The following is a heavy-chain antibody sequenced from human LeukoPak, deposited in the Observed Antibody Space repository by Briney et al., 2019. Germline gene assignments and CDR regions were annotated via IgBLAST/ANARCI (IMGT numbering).Heavy chain of an antibody. V-gene: IGHV3-30*02. CDR2: IRYDGSNK. D-gene: IGHD6-13*01. CDR3: AKGIAGPPEVDNMFDY. J-gene: IGHJ4*02. CDR1: GFTFSSYG. Sequence: PGGSLRLSGAASGFTFSSYGMHWVRQAPGKGLEWVAFIRYDGSNKYYADSVKGRFTISRDNSKNTLYLQMNSLRAEDTAVYYCAKGIAGPPEVDNMFDYWGQGTLVTVSS.